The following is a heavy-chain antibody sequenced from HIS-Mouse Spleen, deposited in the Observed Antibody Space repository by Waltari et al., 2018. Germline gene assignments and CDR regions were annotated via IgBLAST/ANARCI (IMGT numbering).Heavy chain of an antibody. CDR2: IYYSGRP. CDR1: GGSISSSSYY. CDR3: AREIPYSSSWYDWYFDL. Sequence: QLQLQESGPGLVKPSETLSLTCTVSGGSISSSSYYWGWIRQPPGKGLEWIGSIYYSGRPSYRPSLMSRVTRSVDTSKNQFSLKLSSVTAADTAVYYCAREIPYSSSWYDWYFDLWGRGTLVTVSS. D-gene: IGHD6-13*01. V-gene: IGHV4-39*07. J-gene: IGHJ2*01.